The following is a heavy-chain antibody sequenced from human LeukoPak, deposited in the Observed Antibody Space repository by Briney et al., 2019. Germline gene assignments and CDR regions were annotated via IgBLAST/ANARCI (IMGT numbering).Heavy chain of an antibody. D-gene: IGHD6-19*01. CDR3: ARQGTYSSAIGMGY. V-gene: IGHV1-46*02. CDR1: GYTFNNHY. J-gene: IGHJ4*02. CDR2: INPSGGST. Sequence: ASVKVSCKASGYTFNNHYMYWVRQAPGQGLGWMGVINPSGGSTSYAQKFQGRVTMTRDTSTRTVYMEVNSLRSEDTAVYYCARQGTYSSAIGMGYRGQGTLVTVSS.